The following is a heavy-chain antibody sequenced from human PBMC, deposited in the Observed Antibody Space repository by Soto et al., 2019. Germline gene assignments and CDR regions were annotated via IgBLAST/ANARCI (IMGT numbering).Heavy chain of an antibody. CDR1: GGTFSSYA. CDR3: ATPGWRDPMPGYGMDV. Sequence: HVQLVQSGAEVKKPGSSVKVSCKASGGTFSSYAISWVRQAPGQGLEWMGGIIPIFGTAKYAQRFQGRVTITADESTSTADMELSSLRSEDTAVYYCATPGWRDPMPGYGMDVWGQGTTVTVSS. J-gene: IGHJ6*02. CDR2: IIPIFGTA. D-gene: IGHD6-19*01. V-gene: IGHV1-69*12.